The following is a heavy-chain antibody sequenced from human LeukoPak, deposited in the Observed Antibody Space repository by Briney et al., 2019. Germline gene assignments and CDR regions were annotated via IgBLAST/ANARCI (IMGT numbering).Heavy chain of an antibody. CDR2: ISWNSGSI. V-gene: IGHV3-9*01. Sequence: GRSLRLSCAASGFTFDDYAMHWVRQAPGKGLEWVSGISWNSGSIGYADSVKGRFTISRDNAKNSLYLQMNSLRAEDTALYYCAKDLGYCSSTSCHSGFDYWGQGTLVTVSS. CDR1: GFTFDDYA. J-gene: IGHJ4*02. CDR3: AKDLGYCSSTSCHSGFDY. D-gene: IGHD2-2*01.